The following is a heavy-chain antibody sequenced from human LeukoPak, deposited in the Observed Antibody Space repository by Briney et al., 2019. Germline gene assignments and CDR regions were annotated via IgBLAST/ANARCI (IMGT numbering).Heavy chain of an antibody. CDR1: GFIFSNYW. Sequence: GGSLRLSCAASGFIFSNYWMSWVRQAPGKGLEWVANIKQDGSEKYYVDSVKGRFTISRDNAKNSVYMQMNSLRAEDTAVYYCTREDAKFGYYGSGSYYNRLDPWGQGTLVTVSS. D-gene: IGHD3-10*01. CDR3: TREDAKFGYYGSGSYYNRLDP. J-gene: IGHJ5*02. CDR2: IKQDGSEK. V-gene: IGHV3-7*01.